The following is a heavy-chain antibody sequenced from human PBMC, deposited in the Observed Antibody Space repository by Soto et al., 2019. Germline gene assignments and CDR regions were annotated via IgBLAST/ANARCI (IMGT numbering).Heavy chain of an antibody. CDR3: VRDRTTFRLFDY. Sequence: GGSLRLSCEASGFIFTAHWMHWVRHVPGKGLVWVARISPDGTTTGYADSVRGRFTFSRDNAKNTLYLQMNSLRAEDTAVYYCVRDRTTFRLFDYGGKGALVTGSS. D-gene: IGHD1-7*01. CDR2: ISPDGTTT. J-gene: IGHJ4*02. V-gene: IGHV3-74*01. CDR1: GFIFTAHW.